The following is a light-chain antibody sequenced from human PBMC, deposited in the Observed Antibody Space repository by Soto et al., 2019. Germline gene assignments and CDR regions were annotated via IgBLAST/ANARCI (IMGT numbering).Light chain of an antibody. Sequence: QSVLTQPPSASGTPGQTVTISSSGGSSNIGSNYVFWYQHLPGTAPKLLIYGNNQRPSGVPDRFSGSRSGTSASLAISGLRPEDEADYYCAVWDDSLSGVVFGGGTKVTVL. CDR1: SSNIGSNY. V-gene: IGLV1-47*01. CDR3: AVWDDSLSGVV. CDR2: GNN. J-gene: IGLJ3*02.